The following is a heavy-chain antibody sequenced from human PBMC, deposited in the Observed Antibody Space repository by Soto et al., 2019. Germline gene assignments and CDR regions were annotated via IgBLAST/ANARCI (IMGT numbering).Heavy chain of an antibody. CDR3: ARTSLRYGYDFWSGCVFDY. V-gene: IGHV1-69*12. J-gene: IGHJ4*02. CDR2: IIPIFGTA. CDR1: GGTFSSYA. Sequence: QVQLVQSGAEVKKPGSSVKVSCKASGGTFSSYAISWVRQAPGQGLEWMGGIIPIFGTANYAQKFQGRVTITADESTSTAYRELSSLRSEDTAVYYCARTSLRYGYDFWSGCVFDYWGQGTLVTVSS. D-gene: IGHD3-3*01.